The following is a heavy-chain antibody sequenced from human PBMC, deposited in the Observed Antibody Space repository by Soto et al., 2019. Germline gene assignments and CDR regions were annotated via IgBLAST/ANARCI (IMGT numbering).Heavy chain of an antibody. J-gene: IGHJ4*02. V-gene: IGHV1-69*01. D-gene: IGHD3-10*01. CDR3: ARGQWLGARESPYYFDY. CDR2: IIPIFGTA. CDR1: GGTFSSYA. Sequence: QVQLVQSGAEVKKPGSSVKVSCKASGGTFSSYAISWVRQAPGQGLEWMGGIIPIFGTANYAQKFQGRVTITADESTSTAYMELSSLRSEDTAVYYCARGQWLGARESPYYFDYWGQGTLVTVSS.